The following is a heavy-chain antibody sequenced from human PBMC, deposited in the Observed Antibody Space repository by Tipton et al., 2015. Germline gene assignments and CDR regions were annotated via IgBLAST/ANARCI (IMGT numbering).Heavy chain of an antibody. CDR2: ISSSSSYI. Sequence: SLRLSCAASGFTFSSYAMTWVRQAPGKGLEWVSSISSSSSYIYYADSVKGRFTISRDNAKNSLYLQMNSLRDEDTAVYYCARSPRMVIVGECDYWGQGTLVTVSS. CDR1: GFTFSSYA. D-gene: IGHD3-16*01. J-gene: IGHJ4*02. CDR3: ARSPRMVIVGECDY. V-gene: IGHV3-21*01.